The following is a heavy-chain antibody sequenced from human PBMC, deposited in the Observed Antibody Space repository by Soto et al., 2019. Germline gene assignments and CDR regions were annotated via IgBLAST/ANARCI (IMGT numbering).Heavy chain of an antibody. CDR2: IIPIFGTA. J-gene: IGHJ4*02. CDR3: ARGEEQLVNFDY. Sequence: GASVKVSCKASGGTFSSYAISWVRQAPGQGLEWMGGIIPIFGTANYAQKFQGRVTITADESTSTAYMELSSLRSEDTAVYYCARGEEQLVNFDYWGQGTLVTVS. D-gene: IGHD6-13*01. CDR1: GGTFSSYA. V-gene: IGHV1-69*13.